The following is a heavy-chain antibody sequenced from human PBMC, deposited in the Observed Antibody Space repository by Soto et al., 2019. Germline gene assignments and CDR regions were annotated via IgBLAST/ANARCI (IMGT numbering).Heavy chain of an antibody. Sequence: QVQLVESGGGVVQPGRSLRLSCAASGFTFSSYGMHWVRQAPGKGLEWVAVIWYDGSNKYYADSVKGRFTISRDNSQNTLHLQMNSLRAEDTAVYYCARGSSSIRAYYYYGMDVWGQGTTVTVAS. CDR2: IWYDGSNK. CDR1: GFTFSSYG. V-gene: IGHV3-33*01. CDR3: ARGSSSIRAYYYYGMDV. J-gene: IGHJ6*02. D-gene: IGHD6-19*01.